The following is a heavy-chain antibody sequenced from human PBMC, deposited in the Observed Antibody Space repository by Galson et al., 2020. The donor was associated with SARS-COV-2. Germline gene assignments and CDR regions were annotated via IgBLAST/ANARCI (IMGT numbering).Heavy chain of an antibody. CDR3: AKDHRGVVRYFGRDYFDY. CDR1: GFTFSSYG. CDR2: ISYDGSNK. V-gene: IGHV3-30*18. J-gene: IGHJ4*02. D-gene: IGHD3-9*01. Sequence: GESLKISCAASGFTFSSYGMHWVRQAPGKGLEWVAVISYDGSNKYYADSEKGRFTISRDNSKNTLYLQMNSLRAEDTAVYYCAKDHRGVVRYFGRDYFDYWGQGTLVTVSS.